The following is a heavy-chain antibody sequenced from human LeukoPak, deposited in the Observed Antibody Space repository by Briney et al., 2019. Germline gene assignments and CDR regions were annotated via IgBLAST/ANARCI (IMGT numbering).Heavy chain of an antibody. D-gene: IGHD2-15*01. CDR2: IYTSGST. V-gene: IGHV4-4*07. CDR3: ARRTLGYCSGGSCYGDAFDI. CDR1: GGSISSYY. Sequence: SETLSLTCTVSGGSISSYYWRWIRQPPGKGLEWIGRIYTSGSTNYNPSLKSRVTMSVDTSKNQFSLKLSSVTAADTAVYYCARRTLGYCSGGSCYGDAFDIWGQGTMVTVSS. J-gene: IGHJ3*02.